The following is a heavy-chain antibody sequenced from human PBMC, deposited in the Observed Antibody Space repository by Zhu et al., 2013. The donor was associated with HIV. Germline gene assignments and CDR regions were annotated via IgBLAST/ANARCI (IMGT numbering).Heavy chain of an antibody. CDR3: ARGNFWSGYYTSRPNYGMDV. CDR1: GGTFSSYA. J-gene: IGHJ6*02. D-gene: IGHD3-3*01. Sequence: QVQLVQSGAEVKKPGSSVKVSCKASGGTFSSYAISWVRQAPGQGLEWMGGIIPIFGTANYAQKFQGRVTITADKSTSTAYMELSSLRSEDTAVYYCARGNFWSGYYTSRPNYGMDVWGQGTTVTVSS. V-gene: IGHV1-69*06. CDR2: IIPIFGTA.